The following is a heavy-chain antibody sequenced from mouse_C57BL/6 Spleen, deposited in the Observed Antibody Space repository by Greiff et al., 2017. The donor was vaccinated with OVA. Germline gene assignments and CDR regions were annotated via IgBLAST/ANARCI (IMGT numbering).Heavy chain of an antibody. CDR1: GYTFTSYW. J-gene: IGHJ3*01. Sequence: QVQLQQPGAELVRPGSSVKLSCKASGYTFTSYWMDWVKQRPGQGLEWIGNIYPSDSETHYNQKFKDKATLTVDKSSSTAYMQLSSLTSEDSAVYYCARSGYDGSTWFAYWGQGTLVTVSA. V-gene: IGHV1-61*01. D-gene: IGHD2-3*01. CDR3: ARSGYDGSTWFAY. CDR2: IYPSDSET.